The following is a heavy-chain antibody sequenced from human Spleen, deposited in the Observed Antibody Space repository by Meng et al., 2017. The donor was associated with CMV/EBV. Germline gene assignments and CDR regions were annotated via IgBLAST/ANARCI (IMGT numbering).Heavy chain of an antibody. CDR3: ARGRHSVCSGGSCYSSGVDY. V-gene: IGHV4-34*01. J-gene: IGHJ4*02. CDR2: INHSGST. Sequence: VPLKQWGDGLLKPSAALSPTCAGHGGSCSGYYWSWIRQPPGKGLEWIGEINHSGSTNYNPSLKSRVTISVDTSKNQFSLKLSSVTAADTAVYYCARGRHSVCSGGSCYSSGVDYWGQGTLVTVSS. CDR1: GGSCSGYY. D-gene: IGHD2-15*01.